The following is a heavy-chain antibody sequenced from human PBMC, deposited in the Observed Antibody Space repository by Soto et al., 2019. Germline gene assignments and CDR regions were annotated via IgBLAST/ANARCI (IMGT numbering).Heavy chain of an antibody. D-gene: IGHD4-17*01. J-gene: IGHJ4*02. CDR3: VACDYGDYHRY. Sequence: QVQLQQWGAGLLKPSETLSLTCAVYGGSFSGYYWSWIRHLPGEGLEWIGEINHSGSTNYNPSLKSRLTLSVDTSKNQFSLMLSSVTAADTALYYCVACDYGDYHRYWGQGTVVTVSS. V-gene: IGHV4-34*01. CDR2: INHSGST. CDR1: GGSFSGYY.